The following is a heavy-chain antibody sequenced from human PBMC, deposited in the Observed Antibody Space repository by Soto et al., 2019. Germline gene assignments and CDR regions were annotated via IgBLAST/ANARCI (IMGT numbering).Heavy chain of an antibody. CDR3: ARRVREFVIPKACFDP. Sequence: PTLANPTEALTLTCTVTGLSLSNAIMGLSWIRQPPGKDLERLAHIFSDDDKSYTTSLKTRLTISKDTTKSQVVFTMTNMDCVDKATFCCARRVREFVIPKACFDPWGQGTLFTVSS. CDR2: IFSDDDK. D-gene: IGHD3-10*01. CDR1: GLSLSNAIMG. V-gene: IGHV2-26*01. J-gene: IGHJ5*02.